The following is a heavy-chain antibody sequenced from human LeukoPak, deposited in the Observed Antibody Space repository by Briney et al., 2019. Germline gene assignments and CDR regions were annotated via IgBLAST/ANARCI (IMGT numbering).Heavy chain of an antibody. CDR1: GFTFSSYW. Sequence: PGGSLRLSCVAPGFTFSSYWMHWVRQAPGKGLVWVTRINSDGTSSSYADSVKGRFTISRDNVKKTLYLQMNSLRAEDTAVYYCAREYGSGSYDYWGQGTLVTVSS. V-gene: IGHV3-74*01. CDR2: INSDGTSS. D-gene: IGHD3-10*01. CDR3: AREYGSGSYDY. J-gene: IGHJ4*02.